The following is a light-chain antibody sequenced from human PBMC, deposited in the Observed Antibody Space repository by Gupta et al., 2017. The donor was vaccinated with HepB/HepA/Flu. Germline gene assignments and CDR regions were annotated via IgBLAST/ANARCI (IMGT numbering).Light chain of an antibody. Sequence: QSGLTHPPSASGPPGQRVPIHCSGSNSNIGTNYVYWYQYLPGTAPKFLIYRNDQRPPGVSGRFSGSTSGTSASLVISGIRSEDEAEYYCTTWDDSLSIQLFGGGTKLTVL. CDR1: NSNIGTNY. V-gene: IGLV1-47*01. CDR3: TTWDDSLSIQL. J-gene: IGLJ3*02. CDR2: RND.